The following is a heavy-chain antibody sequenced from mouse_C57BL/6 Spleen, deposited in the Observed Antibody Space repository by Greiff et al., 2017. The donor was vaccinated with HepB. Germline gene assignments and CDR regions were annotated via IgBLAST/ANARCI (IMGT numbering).Heavy chain of an antibody. CDR1: GFTFSDYG. J-gene: IGHJ3*01. Sequence: EVQLQQSGGGLVKPGGSLKLSCAASGFTFSDYGMHWVRQAPEKGLEWVAYISSGSSTIYYADTVKGRFTISRDNAKNTLFLQMTSLRSEDTAMYYCARTSYYGSSYRFAYWGQGTLVTVSA. V-gene: IGHV5-17*01. CDR2: ISSGSSTI. CDR3: ARTSYYGSSYRFAY. D-gene: IGHD1-1*01.